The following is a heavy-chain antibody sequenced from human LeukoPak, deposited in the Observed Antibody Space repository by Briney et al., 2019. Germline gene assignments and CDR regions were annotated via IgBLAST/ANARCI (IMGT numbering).Heavy chain of an antibody. J-gene: IGHJ6*02. D-gene: IGHD2-15*01. CDR3: ARDTSIVVVVAATFYYYGMDV. CDR2: MNPNSGNT. CDR1: GYTFTSYD. Sequence: ASVKVSCKASGYTFTSYDINWVRQATGQGLEWMGWMNPNSGNTGYAQKFQGRVTMTRNTSISTAYMELSSLRSEDTAVYYCARDTSIVVVVAATFYYYGMDVWGQGTTVTVSS. V-gene: IGHV1-8*01.